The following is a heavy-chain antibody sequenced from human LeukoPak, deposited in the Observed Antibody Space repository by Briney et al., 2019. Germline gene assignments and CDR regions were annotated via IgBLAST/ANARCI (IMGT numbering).Heavy chain of an antibody. CDR3: AKDDFTRGGAFDV. D-gene: IGHD3/OR15-3a*01. CDR1: GFTFSSYG. Sequence: PGGSLRLSCAASGFTFSSYGMHWVRQAPGKGLEWVAVISYDGSNKYYADSVKGRFTISRDNFKNTLYLQMNSLRAEDTAVYYCAKDDFTRGGAFDVWGQGTMVTVPS. J-gene: IGHJ3*01. V-gene: IGHV3-30*18. CDR2: ISYDGSNK.